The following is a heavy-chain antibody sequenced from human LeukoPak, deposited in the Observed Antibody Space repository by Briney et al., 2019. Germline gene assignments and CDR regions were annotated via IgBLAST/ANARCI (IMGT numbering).Heavy chain of an antibody. V-gene: IGHV4-59*08. D-gene: IGHD1-7*01. J-gene: IGHJ6*03. CDR1: GDSISDYY. Sequence: PSETLSLTCTVSGDSISDYYWSWIRQPAGRGLEWIGYIYYSGTTKYNPSPKSRVTISIDTSTKQFSLEVSSVTAADTAMYYCARHLRLTRTTGNSYSYYLDVWGEGTTVTVSS. CDR3: ARHLRLTRTTGNSYSYYLDV. CDR2: IYYSGTT.